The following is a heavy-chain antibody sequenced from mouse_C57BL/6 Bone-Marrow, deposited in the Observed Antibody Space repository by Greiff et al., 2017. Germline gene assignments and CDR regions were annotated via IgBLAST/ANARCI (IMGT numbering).Heavy chain of an antibody. CDR1: GYTFTSYW. Sequence: VQLQQPGAELVKPGASVKLSCKASGYTFTSYWMHWVKQRPGQGLEWIGMIHPNSGSTNYNEKFKSKATLTVNKSSSTAYMQLSSLTSEYSAVYNCARWGVVPDFDVWGTGTTVTVSS. CDR3: ARWGVVPDFDV. J-gene: IGHJ1*03. CDR2: IHPNSGST. V-gene: IGHV1-64*01. D-gene: IGHD1-1*01.